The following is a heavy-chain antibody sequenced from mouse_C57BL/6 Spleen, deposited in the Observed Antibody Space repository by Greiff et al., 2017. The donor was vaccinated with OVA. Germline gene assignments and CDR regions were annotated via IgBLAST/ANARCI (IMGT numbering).Heavy chain of an antibody. CDR2: ISNGGGST. CDR3: ARGDYYGSSYNYFDY. CDR1: GFIFSDYY. J-gene: IGHJ2*01. V-gene: IGHV5-12*01. D-gene: IGHD1-1*01. Sequence: EVMLVESGGGLVQPGGSLKLSCAASGFIFSDYYMYWVRQTPEKRLEWVAYISNGGGSTYYPDTVKGRFTISRDNAKNTLYLQMSRLKSEDTAMYYCARGDYYGSSYNYFDYWGQGTTLTVSS.